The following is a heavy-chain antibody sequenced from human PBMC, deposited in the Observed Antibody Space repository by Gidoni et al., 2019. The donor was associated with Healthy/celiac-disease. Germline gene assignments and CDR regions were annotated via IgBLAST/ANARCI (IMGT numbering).Heavy chain of an antibody. J-gene: IGHJ1*01. CDR3: ARATMFGYFQH. Sequence: EVQLVESGGGLVKPGGSLSPSCAASGFTFSSYRMNWVRQAPGKGLEWVSSISSSSSYIYYADSVKGRFTISRDNAKNSLYLQMNSLRAEDTAVYYCARATMFGYFQHWGQGTLVTVSS. CDR1: GFTFSSYR. V-gene: IGHV3-21*01. D-gene: IGHD3-10*02. CDR2: ISSSSSYI.